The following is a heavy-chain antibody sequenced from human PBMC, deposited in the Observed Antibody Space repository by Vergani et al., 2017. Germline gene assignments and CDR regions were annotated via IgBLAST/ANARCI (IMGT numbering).Heavy chain of an antibody. CDR1: GFTFSSYA. D-gene: IGHD4-17*01. CDR2: ISGSGGST. CDR3: ACTVTTDYYYMDV. J-gene: IGHJ6*03. V-gene: IGHV3-23*01. Sequence: EVQLLESGGGLVQPGGSLRLSCAASGFTFSSYAMSWVRQAPGKGLEWVSAISGSGGSTYYADSVKGRFTISRDNAKNTLYLQMNSLRAEDTAVYYCACTVTTDYYYMDVWGKGTTVTVSS.